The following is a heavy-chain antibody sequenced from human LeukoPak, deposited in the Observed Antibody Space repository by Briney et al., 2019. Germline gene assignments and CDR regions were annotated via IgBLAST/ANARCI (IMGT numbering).Heavy chain of an antibody. Sequence: EASVKVSCKAFGYTFTSYGITWVRQPPGQGLEWMGWISGYNGDTNYAQKLQGRVTMTTDTSTNTAYMELRSLRSDDTAVYYCARSGDGNWFETWGQGTLVTVSS. CDR3: ARSGDGNWFET. D-gene: IGHD3-10*01. J-gene: IGHJ5*02. CDR2: ISGYNGDT. V-gene: IGHV1-18*01. CDR1: GYTFTSYG.